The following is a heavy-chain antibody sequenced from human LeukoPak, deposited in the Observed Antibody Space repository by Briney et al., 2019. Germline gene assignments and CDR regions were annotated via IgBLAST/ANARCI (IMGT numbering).Heavy chain of an antibody. J-gene: IGHJ3*02. D-gene: IGHD3-10*01. CDR3: AKRTFGYAFDI. Sequence: GGSLRLSCAASGFTFNDYAMHWVRQAPGKGLEWVSGISWHSGSIAYADSVKGRFAISRDNAKNSLYLQMNSLAAEDTALYYCAKRTFGYAFDIWGQGTMVTVSS. V-gene: IGHV3-9*01. CDR2: ISWHSGSI. CDR1: GFTFNDYA.